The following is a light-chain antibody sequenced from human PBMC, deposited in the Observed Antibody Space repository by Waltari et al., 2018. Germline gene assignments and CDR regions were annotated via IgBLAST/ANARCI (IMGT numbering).Light chain of an antibody. Sequence: EILMTQSPATLSVSPGERATLSCRASQSIGRDLAWYQQRPGQAPRLLIYSATVRAAGVPARFSARGSGTEFTLTISSLQSEDVAVYYCQHFNNWPPWAFGQGTKVEIK. V-gene: IGKV3-15*01. CDR1: QSIGRD. CDR2: SAT. CDR3: QHFNNWPPWA. J-gene: IGKJ1*01.